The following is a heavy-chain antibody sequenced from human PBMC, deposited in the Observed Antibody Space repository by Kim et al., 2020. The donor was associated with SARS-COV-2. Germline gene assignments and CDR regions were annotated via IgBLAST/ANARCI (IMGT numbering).Heavy chain of an antibody. CDR2: ISSSSSYT. CDR3: ARDLRVSVAGWRLYYGMDV. D-gene: IGHD6-19*01. Sequence: GGSLRLSCAASGFTFSDYYMSWIRQAPGKGLEWVSYISSSSSYTNYADSVKGRFTISRDNAKNSLYLQMNSLRAEDTAVYYCARDLRVSVAGWRLYYGMDVWGQGTTVTVSS. CDR1: GFTFSDYY. V-gene: IGHV3-11*06. J-gene: IGHJ6*02.